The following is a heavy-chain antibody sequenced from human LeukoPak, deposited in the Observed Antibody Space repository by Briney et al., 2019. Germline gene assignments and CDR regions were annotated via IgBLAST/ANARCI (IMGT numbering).Heavy chain of an antibody. Sequence: SETLSLTCAVSGYSISSGYFWAWIRQPPGEGLEWIGTIYHTGSTNYNPSLESRVTISAGTSKNHFSLRLTSVTAADTALYYCARGSTSGYYHALFDYWGQGTLLTVSS. CDR2: IYHTGST. J-gene: IGHJ4*02. D-gene: IGHD3-22*01. CDR1: GYSISSGYF. V-gene: IGHV4-38-2*01. CDR3: ARGSTSGYYHALFDY.